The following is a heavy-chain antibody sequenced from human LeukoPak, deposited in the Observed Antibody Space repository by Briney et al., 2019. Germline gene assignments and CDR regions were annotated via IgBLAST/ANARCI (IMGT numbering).Heavy chain of an antibody. Sequence: GGSLRLSCAASGFTFSSYSMNWVRQAPGKGLEWVSSISNSGSYIYYADSVKGRFTISRDNAKNSLYLQMNSLRAEDTSVYYCANHLACGSTSCPPFDYWGQGTLVTVSS. D-gene: IGHD2-2*01. J-gene: IGHJ4*02. CDR3: ANHLACGSTSCPPFDY. CDR2: ISNSGSYI. V-gene: IGHV3-21*01. CDR1: GFTFSSYS.